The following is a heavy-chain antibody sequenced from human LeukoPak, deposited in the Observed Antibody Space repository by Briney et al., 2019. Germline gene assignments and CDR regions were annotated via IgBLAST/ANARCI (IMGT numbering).Heavy chain of an antibody. Sequence: PSETLSLTCTVSGGAISIYYWNWIRQPPGKGLEWIGYIDYSGSTNYNPSLKNGGTISVDTSKNHISLKLNTLTTADTAAYHCARLYSSNWRLEYWGQGTLVTVCS. CDR3: ARLYSSNWRLEY. CDR1: GGAISIYY. CDR2: IDYSGST. V-gene: IGHV4-59*08. J-gene: IGHJ4*02. D-gene: IGHD6-13*01.